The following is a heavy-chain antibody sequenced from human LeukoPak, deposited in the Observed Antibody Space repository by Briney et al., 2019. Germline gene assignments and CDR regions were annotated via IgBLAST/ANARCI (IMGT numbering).Heavy chain of an antibody. D-gene: IGHD3-10*01. V-gene: IGHV1-18*01. CDR1: GYTLTELS. CDR3: ARAKSYGSGY. J-gene: IGHJ4*02. Sequence: GASVKVSCKVSGYTLTELSMHWVRQAPGQGLEWMGWISGYNGNTNYAQKLRGRVTMTTDTSTSTAYMELRSLRSDDTAVYYCARAKSYGSGYWGQGTLVTVSS. CDR2: ISGYNGNT.